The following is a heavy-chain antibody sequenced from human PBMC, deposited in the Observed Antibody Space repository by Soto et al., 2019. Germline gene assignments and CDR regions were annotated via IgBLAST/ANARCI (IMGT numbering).Heavy chain of an antibody. V-gene: IGHV1-2*04. D-gene: IGHD6-13*01. J-gene: IGHJ5*02. CDR3: ARGTWAYARAGTRSNWFDP. CDR1: GYTFTGYY. CDR2: INPNSGGT. Sequence: GASVKVSCKASGYTFTGYYMHWVRQAPGQGLEWMGWINPNSGGTNYAQKFQGWVTMTRDTSISTAYMELSRLRSDDTAVYYCARGTWAYARAGTRSNWFDPWGQGTLVTVSS.